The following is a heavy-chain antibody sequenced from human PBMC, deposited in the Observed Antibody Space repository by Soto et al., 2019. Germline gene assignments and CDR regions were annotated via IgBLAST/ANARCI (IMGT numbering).Heavy chain of an antibody. Sequence: GESLKISCAASGFTFSSYSMIWVRQAPGKGLEWVSYISSSSSTIYYADSVKGRFTISRDNAKNSLYLQMNSLRAEDTAVYYCASLWFGESNSTDYWGQGTLVTVSS. CDR1: GFTFSSYS. V-gene: IGHV3-48*01. CDR2: ISSSSSTI. CDR3: ASLWFGESNSTDY. D-gene: IGHD3-10*01. J-gene: IGHJ4*02.